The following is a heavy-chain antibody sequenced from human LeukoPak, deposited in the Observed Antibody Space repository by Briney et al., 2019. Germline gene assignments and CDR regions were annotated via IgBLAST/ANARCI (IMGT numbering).Heavy chain of an antibody. J-gene: IGHJ2*01. Sequence: GGSLRLSCAASGFTVSSYDMTWVRQAPGKGLEWVSSIGDGGGSTYADSVKGRFTISRDSSKNTLYLQMNSLRAEDTAIYYCAKAIPYWYFDLWGRGTPVTVSS. CDR2: IGDGGGST. CDR1: GFTVSSYD. V-gene: IGHV3-23*01. CDR3: AKAIPYWYFDL. D-gene: IGHD2-21*01.